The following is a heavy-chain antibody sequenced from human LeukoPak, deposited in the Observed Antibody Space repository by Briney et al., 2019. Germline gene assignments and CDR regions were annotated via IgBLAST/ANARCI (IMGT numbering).Heavy chain of an antibody. CDR2: IIPIFGTA. J-gene: IGHJ5*02. Sequence: GASVKVSCKASGGTFSSYAISWVRQAPGQGLEWMGGIIPIFGTANYAQKFQGRVTITADESTSTAYMELSSLRSEDTAVYYCARDRLYSSQNWFDPWGQGTLVTVSS. V-gene: IGHV1-69*13. D-gene: IGHD6-13*01. CDR3: ARDRLYSSQNWFDP. CDR1: GGTFSSYA.